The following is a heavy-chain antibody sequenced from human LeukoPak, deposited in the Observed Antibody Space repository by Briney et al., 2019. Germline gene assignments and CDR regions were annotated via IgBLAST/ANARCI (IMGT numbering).Heavy chain of an antibody. Sequence: GGSLRLSCAASGFTFSSYSMNWVRQAPGKGLEWVSSISSSSSYIYYADSVKGRFTISRDNAKNSLYLQMNSLRAEDTAVYYCALSGYSYGLVDYWGQGTLVTVSS. D-gene: IGHD5-18*01. J-gene: IGHJ4*02. CDR1: GFTFSSYS. V-gene: IGHV3-21*01. CDR2: ISSSSSYI. CDR3: ALSGYSYGLVDY.